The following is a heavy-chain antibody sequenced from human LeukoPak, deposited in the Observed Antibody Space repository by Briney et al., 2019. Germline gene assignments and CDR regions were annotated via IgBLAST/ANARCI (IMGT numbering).Heavy chain of an antibody. J-gene: IGHJ4*02. CDR2: IYHSGST. Sequence: NPSETLSLTCAVSGGSIKSNNWWSWVRQPPGKGLEWIGEIYHSGSTNYNPSLKSRVTISVDKSKNQFSLKLSSVTAADTAVYYCARALTYYDILTGYYARGNYFDYWGQGTLVTVSS. D-gene: IGHD3-9*01. CDR3: ARALTYYDILTGYYARGNYFDY. V-gene: IGHV4-4*02. CDR1: GGSIKSNNW.